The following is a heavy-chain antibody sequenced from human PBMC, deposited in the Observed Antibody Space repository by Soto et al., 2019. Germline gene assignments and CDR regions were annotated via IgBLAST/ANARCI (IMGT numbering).Heavy chain of an antibody. D-gene: IGHD6-13*01. CDR1: GDSVSSNSAA. J-gene: IGHJ6*02. Sequence: SQTRSLTWAISGDSVSSNSAAWNCIRQSPSRGLEWLGRTYYRSKWYNDYAVSVKSRITINPDTSKNQFSLQLNSVTPEDTAVYYCASTNGRIAAAGTYYYYGMDVWGQGTTVTVSS. CDR3: ASTNGRIAAAGTYYYYGMDV. V-gene: IGHV6-1*01. CDR2: TYYRSKWYN.